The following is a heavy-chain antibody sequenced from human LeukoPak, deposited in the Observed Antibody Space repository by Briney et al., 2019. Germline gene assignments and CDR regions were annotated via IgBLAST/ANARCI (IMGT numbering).Heavy chain of an antibody. CDR3: ATSDFWSGYYVRFDP. V-gene: IGHV1-69*01. Sequence: ASVKVSCKASVGTFSGSAISWVRQAPGQGRWWMGGIIPIFGSANYAQKFQGRVTITADESTSTAYMELSSLRSEDTAVYYCATSDFWSGYYVRFDPWGQGTLVTVSS. CDR2: IIPIFGSA. J-gene: IGHJ5*02. D-gene: IGHD3-3*01. CDR1: VGTFSGSA.